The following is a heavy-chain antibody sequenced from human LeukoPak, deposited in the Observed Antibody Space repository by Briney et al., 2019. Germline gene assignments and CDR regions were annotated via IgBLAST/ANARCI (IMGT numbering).Heavy chain of an antibody. CDR2: ISSSSSYI. CDR3: XXXXXXXXXXDY. CDR1: GFTFSSYS. J-gene: IGHJ4*02. V-gene: IGHV3-21*01. Sequence: PGGSLRLSCAASGFTFSSYSMNWVRQAPGKGLEWVSSISSSSSYIYYADSVKGRFTISRDNAKNSLYLQMNGLRAQDTAVYYWXXXXXXXXXXDYWGQGTLVTVSS.